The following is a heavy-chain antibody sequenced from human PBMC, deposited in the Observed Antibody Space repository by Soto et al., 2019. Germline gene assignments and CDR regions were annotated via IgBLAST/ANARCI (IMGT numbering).Heavy chain of an antibody. CDR3: ARGRREYFQH. CDR2: IYYSGST. CDR1: GGSISSYY. V-gene: IGHV4-59*01. J-gene: IGHJ1*01. Sequence: QVQLQESGPGLVKPSETLSLTCTVSGGSISSYYWRWIRQPPGKGLEWIGYIYYSGSTNYNPTLKSRVTISVDTSKNQFSLKLSSVTAADTAVYYCARGRREYFQHWGQGTLVTVSS.